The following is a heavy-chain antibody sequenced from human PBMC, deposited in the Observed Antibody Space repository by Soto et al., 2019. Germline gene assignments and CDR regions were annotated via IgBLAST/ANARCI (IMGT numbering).Heavy chain of an antibody. Sequence: GESLKISCKGSGYSFTSYWISWVRQMPGKGLEWMGRIDPSDSYTNYSPSFQGHVTISADKSISTAYLQWSSLKASDTAMYYCARRDGSSSGIRHGMDVWGQGTTVTVSS. CDR2: IDPSDSYT. CDR3: ARRDGSSSGIRHGMDV. V-gene: IGHV5-10-1*01. D-gene: IGHD6-6*01. CDR1: GYSFTSYW. J-gene: IGHJ6*02.